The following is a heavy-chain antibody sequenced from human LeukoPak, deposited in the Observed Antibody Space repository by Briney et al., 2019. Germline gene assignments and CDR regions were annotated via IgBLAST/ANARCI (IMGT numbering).Heavy chain of an antibody. CDR2: MNPNSGNT. J-gene: IGHJ4*02. D-gene: IGHD6-19*01. CDR1: GYTFTGYY. CDR3: ARDPSVAGTTPFDY. Sequence: ASVKVSCKASGYTFTGYYMHWVRQAPGQGLEWMGWMNPNSGNTGYAQKFQGRVTMTRNTSISTAYMELSSLRSEDTAVYYCARDPSVAGTTPFDYWGQGTLVTVSS. V-gene: IGHV1-8*02.